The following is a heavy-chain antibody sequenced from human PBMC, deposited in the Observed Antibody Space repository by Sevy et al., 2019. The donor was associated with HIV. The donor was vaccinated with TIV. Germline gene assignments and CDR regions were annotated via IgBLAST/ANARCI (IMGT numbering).Heavy chain of an antibody. D-gene: IGHD3-22*01. J-gene: IGHJ4*02. CDR3: ARVRSRSYYYDSSGYYSYFDY. V-gene: IGHV4-59*01. Sequence: SETLSLTCTVSGGSISSYYWSWIRQPPGKGLEWIGYIYYSGSTNYNPSLKSRVTISVDTSKNQFSLKLSSVTAADTAVYYCARVRSRSYYYDSSGYYSYFDYWGQGTLVTVSS. CDR2: IYYSGST. CDR1: GGSISSYY.